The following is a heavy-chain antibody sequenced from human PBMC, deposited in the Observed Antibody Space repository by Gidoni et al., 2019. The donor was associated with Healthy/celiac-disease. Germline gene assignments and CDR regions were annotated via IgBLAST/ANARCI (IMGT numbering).Heavy chain of an antibody. V-gene: IGHV4-59*08. Sequence: QVQLQESGPGLVKPSETLSLTCTVSGGSISSYYWCWIRQPPGKGLEWIRYSYYSGSTNYNPSLKRRVTISVDTSKNQFSLKLSSVTAADTAVYYCARKTGELGGEFDYWGQGTLVTVSS. J-gene: IGHJ4*02. CDR3: ARKTGELGGEFDY. D-gene: IGHD1-26*01. CDR1: GGSISSYY. CDR2: SYYSGST.